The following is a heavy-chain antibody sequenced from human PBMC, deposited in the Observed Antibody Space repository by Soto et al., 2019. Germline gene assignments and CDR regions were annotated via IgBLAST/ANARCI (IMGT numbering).Heavy chain of an antibody. CDR3: ARETSSRDLTAYYYDSSGYPKFDY. CDR1: GGSISSGDYY. Sequence: SETLSLTCTVSGGSISSGDYYWSWIRQPPGKGLEWIGYIYYSGSTYYNPSLQSRVTISVDTSKNQFSLKLSSVTAADTAVYYCARETSSRDLTAYYYDSSGYPKFDYWGQGTLVTVSS. V-gene: IGHV4-30-4*01. D-gene: IGHD3-22*01. CDR2: IYYSGST. J-gene: IGHJ4*02.